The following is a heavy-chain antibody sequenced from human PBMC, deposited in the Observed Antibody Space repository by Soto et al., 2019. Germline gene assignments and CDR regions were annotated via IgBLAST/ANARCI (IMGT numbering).Heavy chain of an antibody. Sequence: QVQLVESGGGVVQPGRSLRLSCAASGFTFSIYAMHWVRQAPGKGLEWVAVISYDGSNKCYAGSVKGRFTISRDNSKKTRYLQMNSLRIEARAVYYCARARLDTPALDYWGQGTLVTVSS. CDR2: ISYDGSNK. J-gene: IGHJ4*02. D-gene: IGHD3-16*01. V-gene: IGHV3-30-3*01. CDR1: GFTFSIYA. CDR3: ARARLDTPALDY.